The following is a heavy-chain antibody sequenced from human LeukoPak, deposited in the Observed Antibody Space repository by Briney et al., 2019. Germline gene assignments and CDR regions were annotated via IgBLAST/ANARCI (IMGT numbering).Heavy chain of an antibody. D-gene: IGHD3-10*01. CDR3: ARTAFQFGEYFYYMDV. V-gene: IGHV1-2*02. CDR2: INPHSGDT. J-gene: IGHJ6*03. Sequence: ASVKVSCKASGYTFTGYYMHWVRQAPGQGLEWVGWINPHSGDTNYAQKFQGRVTVTRDTSITTAYMELSGLTSDDTAVYYCARTAFQFGEYFYYMDVWGKGTTVTVSS. CDR1: GYTFTGYY.